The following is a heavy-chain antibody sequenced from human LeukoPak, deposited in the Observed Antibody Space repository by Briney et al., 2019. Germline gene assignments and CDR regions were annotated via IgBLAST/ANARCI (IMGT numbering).Heavy chain of an antibody. D-gene: IGHD2-2*01. V-gene: IGHV1-2*02. Sequence: ASVKVSCKASGGTFSSYAISWVRQAPGQGLEWMGWINPNSGGTSYAQKFQGRVTMTRDTSISTAYMELSRLRSDDTAVYYCATLESRDYWGQGTLVTVSS. CDR1: GGTFSSYA. CDR3: ATLESRDY. J-gene: IGHJ4*02. CDR2: INPNSGGT.